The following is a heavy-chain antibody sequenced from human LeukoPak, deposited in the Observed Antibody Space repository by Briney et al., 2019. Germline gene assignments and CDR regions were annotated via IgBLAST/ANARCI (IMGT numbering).Heavy chain of an antibody. D-gene: IGHD1-7*01. CDR2: IYYSGST. CDR1: GGSISSYY. V-gene: IGHV4-59*01. CDR3: ARDGSGITGTTPFDP. J-gene: IGHJ5*02. Sequence: PSETLSLTCTVSGGSISSYYWSWIRQPPGKGLEWIGYIYYSGSTNYNPSLKSRVTISVDTSKNQFSPKLSSVTAADTAVYYCARDGSGITGTTPFDPWGQGTLVTVSS.